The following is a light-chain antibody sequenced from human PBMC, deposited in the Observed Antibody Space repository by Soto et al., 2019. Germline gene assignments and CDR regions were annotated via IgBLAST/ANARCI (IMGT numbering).Light chain of an antibody. J-gene: IGKJ5*01. CDR3: QQRSHWPIT. CDR1: QSVGGY. V-gene: IGKV3-11*01. CDR2: DAS. Sequence: SQSPATLSLSTGERTTLSCRASQSVGGYLAWYQQIPGQAPRVLIYDASNRATGIPVRFSGSGSGTDFTLTISSLEPEDFAVYYGQQRSHWPITFAQRTRLAI.